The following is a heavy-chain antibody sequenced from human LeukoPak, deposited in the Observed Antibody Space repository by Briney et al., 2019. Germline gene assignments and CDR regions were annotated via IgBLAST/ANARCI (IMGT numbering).Heavy chain of an antibody. D-gene: IGHD4-17*01. CDR2: IYSGGST. J-gene: IGHJ4*02. V-gene: IGHV3-53*01. Sequence: GGSLRLSCAASGFTVSSNYMSWVRQAPGKGLEWVSVIYSGGSTYYADSVKGRFTISRDNSKNTLYLQMNSLRAEDTAVYYCARAKEPYGDYGYWGQGTLVTVSS. CDR1: GFTVSSNY. CDR3: ARAKEPYGDYGY.